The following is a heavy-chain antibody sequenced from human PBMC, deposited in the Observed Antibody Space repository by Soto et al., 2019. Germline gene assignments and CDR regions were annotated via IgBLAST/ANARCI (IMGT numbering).Heavy chain of an antibody. CDR2: IYYSGST. J-gene: IGHJ3*02. Sequence: QVQLQESGPGLVKPSETLSLTCTVSGGSVSSGSYYWSWIRQPPGKGLEWSGYIYYSGSTNYNPSLHSEVTISVDTSKNNFSLKLSSVTGADKAVYYYATAGSWLRGHEAFDIWGQGTMVTVSS. D-gene: IGHD6-19*01. CDR3: ATAGSWLRGHEAFDI. CDR1: GGSVSSGSYY. V-gene: IGHV4-61*03.